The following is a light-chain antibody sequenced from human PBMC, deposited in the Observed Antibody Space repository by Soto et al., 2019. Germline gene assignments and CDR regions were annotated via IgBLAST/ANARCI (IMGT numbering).Light chain of an antibody. V-gene: IGKV1-5*01. Sequence: DIQMTQSPSTLSASVGDRLTITCRASQSISSGLAWYQQKPGKAPKLLIYDASSLESGVPSRFSGSGSGTEFTLTISSLQPDDFATSYCQQYNSYPWTFGQGTKVEIK. CDR1: QSISSG. CDR2: DAS. J-gene: IGKJ1*01. CDR3: QQYNSYPWT.